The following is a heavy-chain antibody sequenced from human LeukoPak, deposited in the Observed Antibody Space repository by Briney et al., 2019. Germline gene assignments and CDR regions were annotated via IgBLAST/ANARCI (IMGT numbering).Heavy chain of an antibody. V-gene: IGHV3-74*01. Sequence: GGSLRLSCAASGFSLSRYWMHWVRQAPGKGLVWVSRINPEETNIGYADSVEGRFTISRDNSKNTLYLQMNSLRAEDTAVYYCAATYGSGYFDYWGQGTLVTASS. J-gene: IGHJ4*02. CDR2: INPEETNI. CDR1: GFSLSRYW. D-gene: IGHD3-10*01. CDR3: AATYGSGYFDY.